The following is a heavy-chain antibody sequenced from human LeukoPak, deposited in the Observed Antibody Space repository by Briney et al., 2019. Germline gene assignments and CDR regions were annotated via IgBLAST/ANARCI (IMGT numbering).Heavy chain of an antibody. J-gene: IGHJ3*02. CDR3: ASPGSGRHAFDI. CDR2: INHSGST. Sequence: SETLSLTCAVYGGSFSGYYWSWIRQPPGKGLEWIGEINHSGSTNYNPSLKSRVTISVDTSKYQFSLKLSSVTAADTAVYYCASPGSGRHAFDIWGQGTMVTVSS. V-gene: IGHV4-34*01. D-gene: IGHD3-10*01. CDR1: GGSFSGYY.